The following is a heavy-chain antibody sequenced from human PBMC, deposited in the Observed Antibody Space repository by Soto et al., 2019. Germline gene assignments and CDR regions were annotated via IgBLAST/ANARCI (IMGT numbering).Heavy chain of an antibody. V-gene: IGHV2-70*04. D-gene: IGHD4-17*01. Sequence: VSCPTLVNPTQTLTLTCTFSGCSLSSKGMRXSWIRQPPGKALEWLARIDWDDDKFYSPSPGTRPTISKDTSKNQVVLTMTNVDPKDTATYYCARSPGGFTVATYFFDYWGQGTLVTVSS. CDR3: ARSPGGFTVATYFFDY. J-gene: IGHJ4*02. CDR2: IDWDDDK. CDR1: GCSLSSKGMR.